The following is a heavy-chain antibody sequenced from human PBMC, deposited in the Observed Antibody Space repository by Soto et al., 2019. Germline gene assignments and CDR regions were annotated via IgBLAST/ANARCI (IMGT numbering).Heavy chain of an antibody. Sequence: GGSLRLSCAASGFTFSSYAVTWVRQAPGKGLEWVSTISGSGGSTDYADFVKGRFTISRDNSKNTLYLQMSSLRVEDTAVYYCTKGDYDGNSNYFGSWGQGTLVTVSS. CDR2: ISGSGGST. D-gene: IGHD4-17*01. V-gene: IGHV3-23*01. J-gene: IGHJ4*02. CDR1: GFTFSSYA. CDR3: TKGDYDGNSNYFGS.